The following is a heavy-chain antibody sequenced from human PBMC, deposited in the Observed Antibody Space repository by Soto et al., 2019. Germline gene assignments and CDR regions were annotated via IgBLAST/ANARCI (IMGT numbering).Heavy chain of an antibody. D-gene: IGHD3-16*02. V-gene: IGHV3-9*01. CDR1: GFTFDDYA. CDR2: ISWNSGSI. CDR3: AKDSEKHLGELSRHAFDI. J-gene: IGHJ3*02. Sequence: GGSLRLSCAASGFTFDDYAMHWVRQAPGKGLEWVSGISWNSGSIGYADSVKGRFTISRDNAKNSLYLQMNSLRAEDTALYYCAKDSEKHLGELSRHAFDIWGQGTMVTVSS.